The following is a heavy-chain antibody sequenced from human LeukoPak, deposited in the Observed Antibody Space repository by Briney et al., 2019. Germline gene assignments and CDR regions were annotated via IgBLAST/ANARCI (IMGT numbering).Heavy chain of an antibody. J-gene: IGHJ4*02. V-gene: IGHV1-69*04. CDR3: ARDSGYGVPDY. CDR1: GGTFSSYT. Sequence: SVKVSCKASGGTFSSYTISWVRQAPGQGLEWMGRIIPILGIANYAQKFQGRVTITADKSTSTAYMELSSLRSEDTAVYYCARDSGYGVPDYWGQGTLVTVSS. CDR2: IIPILGIA. D-gene: IGHD5-12*01.